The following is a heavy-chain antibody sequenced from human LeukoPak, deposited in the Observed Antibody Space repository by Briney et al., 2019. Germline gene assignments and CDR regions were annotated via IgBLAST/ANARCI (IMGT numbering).Heavy chain of an antibody. CDR2: INHSGST. CDR3: ARGRYDSSGYYLRNWFDP. CDR1: GGSFSGYY. D-gene: IGHD3-22*01. J-gene: IGHJ5*02. V-gene: IGHV4-34*01. Sequence: SETLSLTCAVYGGSFSGYYWSWIRQPPGKGLEWIGEINHSGSTNYNPSLKSRVTISVDTSKNQFSLKLSSVTAADTAVYYCARGRYDSSGYYLRNWFDPWGQGTLVTVPS.